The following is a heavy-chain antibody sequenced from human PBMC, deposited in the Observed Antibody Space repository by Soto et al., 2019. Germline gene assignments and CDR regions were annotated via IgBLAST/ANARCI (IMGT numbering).Heavy chain of an antibody. D-gene: IGHD6-13*01. CDR3: AKDPIRIEAAPLDY. CDR2: ISNNGSNT. Sequence: GGSLILSCAASGFAFSTYAMNWVRQAPGKGLEWVSTISNNGSNTYCADSVKGRFTISRDNSKNTLYLQMNSLRAEDTAVYYCAKDPIRIEAAPLDYWGQGTLVTVSS. J-gene: IGHJ4*02. CDR1: GFAFSTYA. V-gene: IGHV3-23*01.